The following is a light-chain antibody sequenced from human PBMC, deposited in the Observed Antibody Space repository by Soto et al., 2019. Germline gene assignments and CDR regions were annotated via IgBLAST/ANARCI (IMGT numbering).Light chain of an antibody. Sequence: DIQMTQSPSPLSASIGDRVTITCRSSQNIDNYLNWYQQKAGRDPKLLIYDATNLYTGVPSRFSGHGSGTDFTLIISSLQPEDFATYYCQQSYITPRTFGPGTKVDIK. CDR1: QNIDNY. J-gene: IGKJ1*01. CDR2: DAT. V-gene: IGKV1-39*01. CDR3: QQSYITPRT.